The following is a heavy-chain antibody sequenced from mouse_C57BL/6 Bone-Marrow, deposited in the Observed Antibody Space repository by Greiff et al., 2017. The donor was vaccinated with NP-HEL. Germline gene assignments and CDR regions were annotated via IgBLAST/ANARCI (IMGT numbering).Heavy chain of an antibody. CDR1: GISITTGNYR. Sequence: DVQLQESGPGLVKPSQTVFLTCTVTGISITTGNYRWSWIRQFPGNKLEWIGYIYYSGTITYNPSLTSRTTITRDTPKNQFFLEMNSLTAEDTATYYCARGSYNYAMDYWGQGTSVTVSS. CDR2: IYYSGTI. D-gene: IGHD1-1*02. J-gene: IGHJ4*01. V-gene: IGHV3-5*01. CDR3: ARGSYNYAMDY.